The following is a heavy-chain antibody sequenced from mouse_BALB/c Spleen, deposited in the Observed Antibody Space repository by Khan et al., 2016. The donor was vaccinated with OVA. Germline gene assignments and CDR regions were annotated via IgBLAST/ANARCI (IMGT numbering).Heavy chain of an antibody. V-gene: IGHV3-1*02. D-gene: IGHD2-4*01. J-gene: IGHJ3*01. CDR3: ARDDYAWFAY. CDR2: IHYSGST. Sequence: EVELVESGPDLVKPSQSLSLTCTVTGYSITSDYNWHWIRQFPGNKLEWMGYIHYSGSTNYNPSLKSRISFTRDTSKNQFFLQVNSVTTEDTATYDCARDDYAWFAYWGQGTLVTVSA. CDR1: GYSITSDYN.